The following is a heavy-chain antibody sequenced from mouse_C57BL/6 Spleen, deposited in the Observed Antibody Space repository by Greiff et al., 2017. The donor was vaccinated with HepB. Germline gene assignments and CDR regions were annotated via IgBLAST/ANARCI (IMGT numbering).Heavy chain of an antibody. Sequence: EVMLVESGGGLVKPGGSLKLSCAASGFTFSDYGMHWVRQAPEKGLEWVAYISSGSSTIYYADTVKGRFTISRDNAKNTLFLQMTSLRSEDTAMYYCANDYDYAMDYWGQGTSVTVSS. CDR3: ANDYDYAMDY. V-gene: IGHV5-17*01. J-gene: IGHJ4*01. CDR2: ISSGSSTI. CDR1: GFTFSDYG. D-gene: IGHD2-4*01.